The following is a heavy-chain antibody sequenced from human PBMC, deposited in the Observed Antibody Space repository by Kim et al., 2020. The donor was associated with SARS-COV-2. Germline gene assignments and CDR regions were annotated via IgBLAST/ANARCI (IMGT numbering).Heavy chain of an antibody. CDR3: ATLSSGYSSTDYYFDY. V-gene: IGHV1-24*01. J-gene: IGHJ4*02. Sequence: ASVKVSCKVSGYTLTELSMHWVRQAPGKGLEWMGGFDPEDGETIYAQKFQGRVTMTEDTSTDTAYMELSSLRSEDTAVYYCATLSSGYSSTDYYFDYWGQGTLVTVSS. D-gene: IGHD3-22*01. CDR2: FDPEDGET. CDR1: GYTLTELS.